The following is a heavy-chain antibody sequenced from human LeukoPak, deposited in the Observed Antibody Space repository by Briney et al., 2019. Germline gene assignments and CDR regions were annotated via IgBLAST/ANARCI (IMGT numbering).Heavy chain of an antibody. J-gene: IGHJ3*02. Sequence: GGSLRLSCAASGFTFSSYGMHWVRQAPGKGLEWVAVIWYDGSNKYYADSVKGRFTISRDNSKNTLYLQMNSLRAEDTAVYYCARGVYSSSWYHAFDIWGQGTMVTVSS. CDR3: ARGVYSSSWYHAFDI. CDR1: GFTFSSYG. CDR2: IWYDGSNK. D-gene: IGHD6-13*01. V-gene: IGHV3-33*01.